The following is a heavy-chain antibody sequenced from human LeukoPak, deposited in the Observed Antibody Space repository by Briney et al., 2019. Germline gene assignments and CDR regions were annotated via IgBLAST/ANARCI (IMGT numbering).Heavy chain of an antibody. Sequence: GGSLRLSCAAPGFTFDNYAMHWIRQAPGQGLEWVSLISGDGDSTYYADSVKGRFTISRDNSKNSLYLQMNNLRTEDTAFYYCAKEPYDNYDAYFDYWGQGALVTVSS. D-gene: IGHD3-16*01. V-gene: IGHV3-43*02. CDR1: GFTFDNYA. CDR2: ISGDGDST. CDR3: AKEPYDNYDAYFDY. J-gene: IGHJ4*02.